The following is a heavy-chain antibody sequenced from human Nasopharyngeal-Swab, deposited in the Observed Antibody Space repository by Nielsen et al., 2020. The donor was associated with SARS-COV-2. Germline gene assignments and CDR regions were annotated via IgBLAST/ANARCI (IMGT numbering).Heavy chain of an antibody. J-gene: IGHJ4*02. D-gene: IGHD6-19*01. Sequence: SQTLSVTCAISGDCVSSNTAAWNWIRQSPSRGLEWLGRTYYRSMWNNDYAVSVRGRITINPDPSKNQFSLQLNSVTPEDTAVYYCARIAVAVSPVWGQGTLVTVSS. CDR2: TYYRSMWNN. V-gene: IGHV6-1*01. CDR1: GDCVSSNTAA. CDR3: ARIAVAVSPV.